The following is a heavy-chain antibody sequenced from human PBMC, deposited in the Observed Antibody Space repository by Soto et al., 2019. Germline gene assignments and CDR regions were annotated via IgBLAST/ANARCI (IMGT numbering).Heavy chain of an antibody. CDR3: ARDNGVGP. V-gene: IGHV4-30-4*01. CDR1: GGSISSGDYY. D-gene: IGHD2-8*01. CDR2: IYDSGST. J-gene: IGHJ5*02. Sequence: QVQLQESGPGLVKPSQTLSLTCTVSGGSISSGDYYWSWIRQPPGKGLEWIGYIYDSGSTYYNSSLKSRVNITLETSKNQFSLKLTSVTAADTAVYYCARDNGVGPWGQGTLVTVSS.